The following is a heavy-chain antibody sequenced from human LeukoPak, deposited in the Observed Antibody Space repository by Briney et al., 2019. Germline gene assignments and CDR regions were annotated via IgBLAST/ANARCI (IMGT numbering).Heavy chain of an antibody. CDR3: ARDKWLTTTHYFDY. CDR2: ISGSGGST. CDR1: GFTFSSYA. D-gene: IGHD4-11*01. J-gene: IGHJ4*02. Sequence: PGGSLRLSCAASGFTFSSYAMSWVRQAPGKGLEWVSAISGSGGSTYYADSVKGRSTISRDNSKNTLYLQMNSLRAEDTAVYYCARDKWLTTTHYFDYWGQGTLVTVSS. V-gene: IGHV3-23*01.